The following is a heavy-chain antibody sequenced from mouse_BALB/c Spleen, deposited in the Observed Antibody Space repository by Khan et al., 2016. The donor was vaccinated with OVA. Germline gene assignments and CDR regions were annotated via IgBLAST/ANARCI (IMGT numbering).Heavy chain of an antibody. CDR2: IYPGIGDT. Sequence: QVQLQQSGAELARPGASVKLSCTASGYTFTSYWMQWVKQRLGQGLEWIGAIYPGIGDTRYTQKFKGKATLTADKSSTTAYIQLSSLASEDSAVYYCARTGGTYDGYFGYFDVWGAGTTVTVSS. J-gene: IGHJ1*01. D-gene: IGHD2-3*01. CDR3: ARTGGTYDGYFGYFDV. V-gene: IGHV1-87*01. CDR1: GYTFTSYW.